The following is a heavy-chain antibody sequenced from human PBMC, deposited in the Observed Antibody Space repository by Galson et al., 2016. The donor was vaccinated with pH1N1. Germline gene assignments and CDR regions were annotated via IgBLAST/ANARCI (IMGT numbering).Heavy chain of an antibody. Sequence: TLSLTCTISGGSISSGHSNWPWIRQRPGKGLEWIGCIDNSGTTYYNPSLKSRLAISLDTSKNHFSLKLNSVTAADTAVYYCAGLTLLSVEEYYCGYWGQGTLVTVSS. CDR2: IDNSGTT. CDR1: GGSISSGHSN. D-gene: IGHD3-10*01. J-gene: IGHJ4*02. V-gene: IGHV4-31*03. CDR3: AGLTLLSVEEYYCGY.